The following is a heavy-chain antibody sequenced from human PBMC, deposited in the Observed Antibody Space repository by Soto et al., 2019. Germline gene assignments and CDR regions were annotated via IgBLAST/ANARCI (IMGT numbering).Heavy chain of an antibody. Sequence: EVQLVQSGGGSVQPGGSLRLSCAASGFTFSHYWMHWVRQVPGKGLVWVSHINSDGSSTSYADSVKGRFTISRDNAKDTLYLQMSSLRVEDTAVYYCAREDSNYYDSRWLDDWGQGALVSVSS. CDR3: AREDSNYYDSRWLDD. J-gene: IGHJ4*02. CDR2: INSDGSST. D-gene: IGHD3-22*01. V-gene: IGHV3-74*01. CDR1: GFTFSHYW.